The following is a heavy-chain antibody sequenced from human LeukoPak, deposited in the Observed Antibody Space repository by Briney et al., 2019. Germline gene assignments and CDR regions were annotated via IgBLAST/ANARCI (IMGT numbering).Heavy chain of an antibody. V-gene: IGHV3-48*01. CDR1: GFTVSSYS. D-gene: IGHD6-19*01. Sequence: GGSLRLSCAASGFTVSSYSMNWVRQAPGKGLEWVSYISSSSSTIYYADSVKGRFTISRDNAKNSLYLQMNSLRAEDTAVYYCARKSSGWYDYYYYMDVWGKGTTVTVSS. CDR3: ARKSSGWYDYYYYMDV. CDR2: ISSSSSTI. J-gene: IGHJ6*03.